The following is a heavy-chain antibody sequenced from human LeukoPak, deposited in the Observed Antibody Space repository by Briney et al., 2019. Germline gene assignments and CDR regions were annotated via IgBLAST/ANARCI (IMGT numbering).Heavy chain of an antibody. Sequence: GGSLRLSCAASGFTLSTHAMSWVRQAPGKGLEWVSSISDTGDSTNHADPVKGRFTISRDNSKNTLYLQMSSLRAEDTAVYYCAKRASYSNEPRLDYWGQGTLVTVSS. CDR1: GFTLSTHA. D-gene: IGHD3-10*01. CDR2: ISDTGDST. J-gene: IGHJ4*02. CDR3: AKRASYSNEPRLDY. V-gene: IGHV3-23*01.